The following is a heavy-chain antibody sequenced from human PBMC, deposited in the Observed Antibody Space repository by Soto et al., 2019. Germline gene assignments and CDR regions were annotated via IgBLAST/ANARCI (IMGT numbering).Heavy chain of an antibody. CDR3: VKPGGDCGSTSCFVPYFYYYYGVDV. CDR1: GFTSSSYA. V-gene: IGHV3-23*01. CDR2: ISGSGDIT. D-gene: IGHD2-2*01. Sequence: GGSLRLSCAASGFTSSSYAMTWVRQAPGTGLNWVSTISGSGDITYYADSVKGRFTLSRDNSKNTLYLQMNSLRAEDTAVYYCVKPGGDCGSTSCFVPYFYYYYGVDVWGQGTTVTVSS. J-gene: IGHJ6*02.